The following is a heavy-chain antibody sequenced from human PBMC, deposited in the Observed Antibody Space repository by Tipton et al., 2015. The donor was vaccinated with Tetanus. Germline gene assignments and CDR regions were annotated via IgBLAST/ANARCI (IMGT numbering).Heavy chain of an antibody. D-gene: IGHD6-19*01. J-gene: IGHJ4*02. CDR3: ARGPVAGPFDY. Sequence: LSLTCTVSGGSISSYYWSWIRQPPGKGLEWVANIKQDGSEKDYVDSVKGRFTISRDNAKNSLYLQMNSLRAEDTAVYYCARGPVAGPFDYWGQGTLVTVSS. CDR2: IKQDGSEK. V-gene: IGHV3-7*01. CDR1: GGSISSYY.